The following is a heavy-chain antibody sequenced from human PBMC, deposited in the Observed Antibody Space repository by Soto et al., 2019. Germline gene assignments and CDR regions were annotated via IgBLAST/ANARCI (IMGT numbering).Heavy chain of an antibody. CDR2: TAYTVNT. V-gene: IGHV4-59*02. Sequence: SETLSLSCVLSGRSGTSYHGSWIRQFPGELLEWIAYTAYTVNTNYNPSLKTRFTISRDTSKNQLSLKLTAMTATNTPCYYLGRDMHAGLNHYFDLWGQGTMVTVSS. CDR3: GRDMHAGLNHYFDL. J-gene: IGHJ5*02. D-gene: IGHD1-26*01. CDR1: GRSGTSYH.